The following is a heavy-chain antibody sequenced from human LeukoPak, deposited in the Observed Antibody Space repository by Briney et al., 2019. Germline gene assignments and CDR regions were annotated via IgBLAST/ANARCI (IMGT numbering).Heavy chain of an antibody. CDR2: IRTTAEGAEYA. D-gene: IGHD3-9*01. CDR1: GFTFSTYT. V-gene: IGHV3-48*02. CDR3: ATDQRYAFDY. Sequence: GGSLRLSCAASGFTFSTYTMNWVRQAPGKGLEWISNIRTTAEGAEYAYYADSVKGRVTISRDDGKNTLYLHMNSLRDDDTAVYYCATDQRYAFDYWGQGILVTVSS. J-gene: IGHJ4*02.